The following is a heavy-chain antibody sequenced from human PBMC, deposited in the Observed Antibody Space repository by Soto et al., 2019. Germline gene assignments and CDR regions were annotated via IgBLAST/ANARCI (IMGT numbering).Heavy chain of an antibody. CDR1: GGSISRNTYY. CDR2: IYYSGST. D-gene: IGHD4-4*01. CDR3: ARWNSNSGDYYYGVDV. Sequence: SETLSLTCTVSGGSISRNTYYWGWIRQPPGKGLEWIGSIYYSGSTYYNPSLKSRVTIPVDTSKNQFSLKLSSVTAADMAVYYCARWNSNSGDYYYGVDVWGQGTTVTVSS. V-gene: IGHV4-39*01. J-gene: IGHJ6*02.